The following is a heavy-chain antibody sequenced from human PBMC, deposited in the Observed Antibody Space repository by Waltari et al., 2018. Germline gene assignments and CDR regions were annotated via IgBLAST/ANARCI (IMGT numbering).Heavy chain of an antibody. CDR2: IYHSGST. CDR1: GGSISSGGYY. V-gene: IGHV4-39*07. CDR3: ARTILWFRELRDTNRAFDI. Sequence: QVQLQESGPGLVQPSQTLSLTCTVSGGSISSGGYYWRWLRQHPGKWLEWIGSIYHSGSTYYNPSLKSRVTISVDTSKNQFSLKLSSVTAADTAVYYCARTILWFRELRDTNRAFDIWGQGTMVTVSS. D-gene: IGHD3-10*01. J-gene: IGHJ3*02.